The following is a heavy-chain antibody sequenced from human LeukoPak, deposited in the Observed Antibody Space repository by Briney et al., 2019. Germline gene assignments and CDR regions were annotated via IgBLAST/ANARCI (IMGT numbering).Heavy chain of an antibody. CDR1: GFTFSNYG. J-gene: IGHJ4*02. CDR3: ARTIPHYSDSSDYKPFDY. D-gene: IGHD3-22*01. V-gene: IGHV3-30*03. CDR2: ISYEGSNK. Sequence: PGRSLRLSCAASGFTFSNYGMHWVRQAPGKGLEWVAAISYEGSNKYYADSVKGRFTISRDNSKNTLYLQMNSLRAEDTAVYYCARTIPHYSDSSDYKPFDYWGQGTLVTVSS.